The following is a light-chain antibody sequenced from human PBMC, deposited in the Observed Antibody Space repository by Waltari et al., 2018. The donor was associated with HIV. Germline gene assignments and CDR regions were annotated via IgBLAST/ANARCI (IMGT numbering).Light chain of an antibody. CDR1: QNVNNN. Sequence: EIVMTQSPATLSVSPGERATLSCRASQNVNNNLAWYQQKPGQAPRLLIYSASPRATGLPARFSGSGSGTEFTLTISSLQFEDSAVYFCQQYHSWPLTFGGGTRVQIK. CDR3: QQYHSWPLT. V-gene: IGKV3-15*01. CDR2: SAS. J-gene: IGKJ4*01.